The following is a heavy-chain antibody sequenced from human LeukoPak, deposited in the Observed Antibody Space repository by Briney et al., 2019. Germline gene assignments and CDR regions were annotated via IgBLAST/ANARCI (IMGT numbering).Heavy chain of an antibody. CDR2: IYYSGST. Sequence: SQTLSLTCTVSGGSISSGGYYWSWIRQHPGKGLEWIGYIYYSGSTYYNPSPKSRVTISVDTSKNQFSLKLSSVTAADTAVYYCARNSGTNDAFDIWGQGTMVTVSS. V-gene: IGHV4-31*03. J-gene: IGHJ3*02. CDR3: ARNSGTNDAFDI. D-gene: IGHD4-23*01. CDR1: GGSISSGGYY.